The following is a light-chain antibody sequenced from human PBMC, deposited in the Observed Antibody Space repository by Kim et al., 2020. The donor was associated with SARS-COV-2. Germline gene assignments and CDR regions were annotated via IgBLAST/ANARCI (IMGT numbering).Light chain of an antibody. CDR3: SSYTSSSVV. CDR1: SSDVGGYNY. J-gene: IGLJ2*01. V-gene: IGLV2-14*04. Sequence: PGQSVTISCTGTSSDVGGYNYVSWYQQHPGKAPKLMIYDVSKRPSGVSNRFSGSKSGNTASLTISVLQAEDEADYYCSSYTSSSVVFGGGTQLTVL. CDR2: DVS.